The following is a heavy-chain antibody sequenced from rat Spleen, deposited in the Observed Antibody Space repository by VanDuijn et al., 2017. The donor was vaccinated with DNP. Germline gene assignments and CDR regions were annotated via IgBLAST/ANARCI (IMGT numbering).Heavy chain of an antibody. Sequence: EVQLVESGGGLVQPGRSMKLSCAASGFTFSNYYMAWFRQAPTKGLEWVASISTGGGNTFYRDSVKGRFTISRDNAKSTLYLQMNSLKSEDTATYYCVRQGYLYYGLFGYFDYWGQGVMVTVSS. CDR2: ISTGGGNT. CDR1: GFTFSNYY. D-gene: IGHD1-6*01. CDR3: VRQGYLYYGLFGYFDY. V-gene: IGHV5-25*01. J-gene: IGHJ2*01.